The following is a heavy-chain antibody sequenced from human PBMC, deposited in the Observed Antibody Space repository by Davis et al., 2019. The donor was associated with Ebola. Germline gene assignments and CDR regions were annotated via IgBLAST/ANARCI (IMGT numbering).Heavy chain of an antibody. V-gene: IGHV3-23*01. Sequence: GESLKISCAASGFTFSSYAMSWVRQAPGKGLEWVSAISGSGGSTYYADSVKGRFTISRDNSKNTLYLQMSSLRAEDTAVYYCAKHTAIYYYYGMDVWGQGTTVTVSS. CDR3: AKHTAIYYYYGMDV. CDR2: ISGSGGST. D-gene: IGHD5-18*01. CDR1: GFTFSSYA. J-gene: IGHJ6*02.